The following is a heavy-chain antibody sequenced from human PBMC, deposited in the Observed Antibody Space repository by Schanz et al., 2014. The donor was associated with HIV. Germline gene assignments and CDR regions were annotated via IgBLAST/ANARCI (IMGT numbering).Heavy chain of an antibody. V-gene: IGHV3-21*02. D-gene: IGHD1-26*01. CDR3: ARDSGSYQYFQY. J-gene: IGHJ1*01. CDR2: VTNSGSYV. CDR1: GFIFSSYG. Sequence: LLESGGGLVQPGGSLRLSCGASGFIFSSYGMRWVRQSPRKGLAWVSAVTNSGSYVNYADSVKGRFTISRDNSKNTVYLQMYSLRAEDTAVYYCARDSGSYQYFQYWGQGTLVIVSS.